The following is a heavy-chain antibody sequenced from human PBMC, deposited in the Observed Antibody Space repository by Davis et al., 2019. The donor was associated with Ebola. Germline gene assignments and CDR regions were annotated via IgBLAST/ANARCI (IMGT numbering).Heavy chain of an antibody. CDR3: ARDQVAVAGMGGWFDP. V-gene: IGHV3-21*01. CDR2: ISSSSSYI. Sequence: PGGSLRLSCAASGFTFSSYSMNWVRQAPGKGLEWVSSISSSSSYIYYADSVKGRFTISRDNAKNSLYLQMNSLRAEDTAVYYCARDQVAVAGMGGWFDPWGQGTLVTVSS. J-gene: IGHJ5*02. D-gene: IGHD6-19*01. CDR1: GFTFSSYS.